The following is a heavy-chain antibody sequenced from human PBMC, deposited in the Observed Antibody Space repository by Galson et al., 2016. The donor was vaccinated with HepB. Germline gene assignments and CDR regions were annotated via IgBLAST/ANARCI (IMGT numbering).Heavy chain of an antibody. CDR3: ARSMGLRFLEWLSPTLDY. CDR2: INAGNGKT. CDR1: GYTFTSYA. V-gene: IGHV1-3*01. J-gene: IGHJ4*02. Sequence: SVKVSCKASGYTFTSYAMHWVRQAPGQRLEWMGWINAGNGKTKYSQKFQGRVTITRDTSASTAYMELSSLRSEDTAVYYCARSMGLRFLEWLSPTLDYWGQGPLVTVSS. D-gene: IGHD3-3*01.